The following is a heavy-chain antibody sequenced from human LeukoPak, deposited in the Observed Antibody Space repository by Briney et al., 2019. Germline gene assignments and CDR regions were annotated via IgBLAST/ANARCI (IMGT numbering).Heavy chain of an antibody. J-gene: IGHJ4*02. V-gene: IGHV4-59*01. CDR2: IYYSGYT. Sequence: PSETLSLTCTVSGGSISSYYWNWIRQPPRKGLEWIGYIYYSGYTTYNPSLKSRVTMSRDTSKNQLSLKLTSVTAADTAAYYCARGNSFPEYWGQGTLVTVSS. CDR3: ARGNSFPEY. D-gene: IGHD4-23*01. CDR1: GGSISSYY.